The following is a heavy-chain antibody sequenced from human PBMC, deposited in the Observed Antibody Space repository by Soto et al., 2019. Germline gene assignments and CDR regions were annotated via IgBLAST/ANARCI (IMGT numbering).Heavy chain of an antibody. J-gene: IGHJ3*02. CDR1: GGSVSGYY. V-gene: IGHV4-34*01. CDR2: INHSGST. Sequence: SETLSLTCAVYGGSVSGYYWSWIRQPPGKGLEWIGEINHSGSTNYNPSLKSRVTISVDTSKNQFSLKLSSVTAADTAVYYCARSITIFGVVTNVDAFDIWGQGTMVTVSS. D-gene: IGHD3-3*01. CDR3: ARSITIFGVVTNVDAFDI.